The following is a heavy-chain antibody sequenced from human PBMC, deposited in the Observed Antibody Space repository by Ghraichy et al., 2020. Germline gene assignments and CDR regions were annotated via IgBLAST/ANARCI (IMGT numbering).Heavy chain of an antibody. CDR1: GGSISSYY. V-gene: IGHV4-4*07. J-gene: IGHJ4*02. CDR3: ARGREVERDCSVSPCGIMYFFDS. Sequence: SETLSLTCTVSGGSISSYYWSWIRQPAGKGLEWMGHIYTSGSTNYNPSLKSRATMSVDTSKKQFSLKLTSLTAADTAVYYCARGREVERDCSVSPCGIMYFFDSWGQGTPVTVSS. CDR2: IYTSGST. D-gene: IGHD2-15*01.